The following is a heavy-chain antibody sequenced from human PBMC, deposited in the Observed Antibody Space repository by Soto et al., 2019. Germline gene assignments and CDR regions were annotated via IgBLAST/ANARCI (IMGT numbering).Heavy chain of an antibody. J-gene: IGHJ6*02. CDR2: IYPGDSDT. V-gene: IGHV5-51*01. CDR1: GYSFTSYW. D-gene: IGHD3-10*01. CDR3: ARHDIPDYYGSGKPYYYYGMDV. Sequence: GESLKISCKGSGYSFTSYWTGWVRQLPGKGLGGMGIIYPGDSDTRYSPSFQGQVTISADKSISTAYLQWSSLKASDTAMYYCARHDIPDYYGSGKPYYYYGMDVWGQGTTVTVSS.